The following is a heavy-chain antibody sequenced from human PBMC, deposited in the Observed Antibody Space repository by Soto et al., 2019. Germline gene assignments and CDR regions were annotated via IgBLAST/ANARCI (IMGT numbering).Heavy chain of an antibody. Sequence: LRLSCAASGFTFSSYGMHWVRQAPGKGLEWVAVISYDGSNKYYADSVKGRFTISRDNSKNTLYLQMNSLRAEDTAVYYCAKDIVVVPAANYYYYGMDVWGQGTTVTVSS. CDR2: ISYDGSNK. CDR1: GFTFSSYG. J-gene: IGHJ6*02. V-gene: IGHV3-30*18. D-gene: IGHD2-2*01. CDR3: AKDIVVVPAANYYYYGMDV.